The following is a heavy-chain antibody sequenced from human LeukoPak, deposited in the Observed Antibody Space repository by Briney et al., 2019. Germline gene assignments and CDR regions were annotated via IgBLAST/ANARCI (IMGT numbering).Heavy chain of an antibody. D-gene: IGHD3-22*01. J-gene: IGHJ4*02. V-gene: IGHV3-11*04. CDR2: ISSSGSTI. CDR1: GFTFSVYY. Sequence: PGGSLRLSCAASGFTFSVYYMSWIRQAPGKGLEWVSYISSSGSTIYYADSVKGRFTISRDNAKNSLYLQMNSLRAEDTAVYYCARSLYYYDSSGSDYWGQGTLVTVSS. CDR3: ARSLYYYDSSGSDY.